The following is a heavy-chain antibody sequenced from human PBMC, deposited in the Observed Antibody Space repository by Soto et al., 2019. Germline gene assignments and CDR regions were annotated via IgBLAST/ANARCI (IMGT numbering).Heavy chain of an antibody. CDR2: ISAYNGNT. CDR1: GYTFTSYG. CDR3: ARAGASIAARNYYYGMDV. J-gene: IGHJ6*02. D-gene: IGHD6-6*01. V-gene: IGHV1-18*04. Sequence: ASVKVSCKASGYTFTSYGISWVREAPGQGLEWMGWISAYNGNTNYAQKLQGRVTMTTDTSTSTAYMELRSLRSDDTAVYYCARAGASIAARNYYYGMDVWGQGTTVTVSS.